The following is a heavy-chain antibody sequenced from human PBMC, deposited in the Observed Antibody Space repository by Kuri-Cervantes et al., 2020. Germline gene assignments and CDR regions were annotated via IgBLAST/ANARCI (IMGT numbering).Heavy chain of an antibody. CDR2: IKSKTDGGTT. CDR3: TTDLGIAAAGTDY. CDR1: GFIFSNAW. D-gene: IGHD6-13*01. J-gene: IGHJ4*03. V-gene: IGHV3-15*01. Sequence: GESLKISCAASGFIFSNAWMSWVRQAPGKGLEWVGRIKSKTDGGTTDYAAPVKGRFTISRDDSKNTLYLQMNSLKTEDTAVYYCTTDLGIAAAGTDYWGQGTTVTVSS.